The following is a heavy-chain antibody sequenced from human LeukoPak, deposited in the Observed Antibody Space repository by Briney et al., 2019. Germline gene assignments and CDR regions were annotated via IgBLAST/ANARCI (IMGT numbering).Heavy chain of an antibody. J-gene: IGHJ3*02. D-gene: IGHD3-22*01. CDR3: ARDTGGQQGYYYDDDAFDI. V-gene: IGHV3-48*02. Sequence: PGGSLRLSCAASGFTFRSYSMNWVRQAPGKGLEWVSYISSSSSTIYYADSVKGRCTISRDNAKNSLYLQMNSLRDEDTAVYYCARDTGGQQGYYYDDDAFDIWGQGTMVTVSS. CDR1: GFTFRSYS. CDR2: ISSSSSTI.